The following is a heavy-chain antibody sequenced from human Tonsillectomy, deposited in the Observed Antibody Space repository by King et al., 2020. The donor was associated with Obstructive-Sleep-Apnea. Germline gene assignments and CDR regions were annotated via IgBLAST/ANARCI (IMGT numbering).Heavy chain of an antibody. CDR3: AHSRVDTALDY. D-gene: IGHD5-18*01. J-gene: IGHJ4*02. Sequence: TLKESGPTLVKPTQTLTLTCTFSGFSLSTSGGGVGWIRQPPGKALEWLSLIFWDDDKRYSPSLKSKLTIPKDTSKNQVVLTMTNMDPVDTATYYCAHSRVDTALDYWGQGTLVTVSS. V-gene: IGHV2-5*02. CDR1: GFSLSTSGGG. CDR2: IFWDDDK.